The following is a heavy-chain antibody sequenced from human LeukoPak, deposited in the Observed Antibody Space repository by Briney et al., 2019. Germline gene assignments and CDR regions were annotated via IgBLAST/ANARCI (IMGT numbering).Heavy chain of an antibody. J-gene: IGHJ3*02. CDR3: ARGSRDCANGVCYAFDI. Sequence: KPGGSLRLSCAASGFTFSSNTMNWVRQDPGKGLEWVSSISSSSSYIYHADSVKGRFTISRDNAKKSLYLQMNSLRAEDTAVYYCARGSRDCANGVCYAFDIWGQGTVVTVSS. CDR2: ISSSSSYI. D-gene: IGHD2-8*01. V-gene: IGHV3-21*01. CDR1: GFTFSSNT.